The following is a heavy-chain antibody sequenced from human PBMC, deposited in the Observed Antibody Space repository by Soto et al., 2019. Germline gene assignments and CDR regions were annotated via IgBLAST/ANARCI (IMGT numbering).Heavy chain of an antibody. V-gene: IGHV1-18*04. J-gene: IGHJ6*02. CDR1: GYTFTSYG. CDR3: ARDGMIVVVITRYYYGMDV. CDR2: ISAYNGNT. Sequence: ASVKVSCKASGYTFTSYGISWVQQAPGQGLEWMGWISAYNGNTNYAQKLQGRVTMTTDTFTSTAYMELRSLRSDDTAVYYCARDGMIVVVITRYYYGMDVWGQGTTVTVSS. D-gene: IGHD3-22*01.